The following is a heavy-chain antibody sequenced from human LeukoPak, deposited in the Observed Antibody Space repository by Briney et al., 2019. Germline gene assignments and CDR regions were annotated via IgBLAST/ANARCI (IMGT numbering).Heavy chain of an antibody. CDR2: MNPNSGNT. D-gene: IGHD5-18*01. V-gene: IGHV1-8*01. Sequence: GASVKVSCKASGYTFTSYDINWVRQATGQGLEWMGWMNPNSGNTGYAQKFQGRVTMTRNTSISTAYMELSSLRSEDTAVYYCARGDQHPYTAMVDYWGQGTLVTVSS. J-gene: IGHJ4*02. CDR1: GYTFTSYD. CDR3: ARGDQHPYTAMVDY.